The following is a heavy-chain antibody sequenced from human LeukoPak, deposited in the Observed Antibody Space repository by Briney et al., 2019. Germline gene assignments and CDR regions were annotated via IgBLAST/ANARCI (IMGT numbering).Heavy chain of an antibody. CDR1: GDIFSSNSAA. D-gene: IGHD3-22*01. J-gene: IGHJ4*02. Sequence: PSQTLSLTCAISGDIFSSNSAAGTWIRQSPARGLEWLGRTYYRDNLYNDYAGSVKNRISINPDTSKNHFSLPLNSVTPEDTAVYYCARGPSPHYYDSSGYYFYFDYWGQGTLVTVSS. CDR2: TYYRDNLYN. V-gene: IGHV6-1*01. CDR3: ARGPSPHYYDSSGYYFYFDY.